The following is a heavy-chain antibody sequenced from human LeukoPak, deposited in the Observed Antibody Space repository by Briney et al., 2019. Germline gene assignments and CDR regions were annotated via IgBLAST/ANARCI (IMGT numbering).Heavy chain of an antibody. D-gene: IGHD1-26*01. V-gene: IGHV1-18*01. CDR1: GYTFNSYG. Sequence: GASVKVSCKASGYTFNSYGISWVRQAPGQGLEWMGWVSAYNGNTNYPQKLQGRVTMTTDTSTSTAYMELRSLRSDDTAVYYCARGNRYSGSYSKDYWGQGTLVTVSS. CDR2: VSAYNGNT. CDR3: ARGNRYSGSYSKDY. J-gene: IGHJ4*02.